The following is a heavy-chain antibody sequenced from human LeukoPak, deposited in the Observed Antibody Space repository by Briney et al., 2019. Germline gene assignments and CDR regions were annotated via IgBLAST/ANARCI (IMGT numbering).Heavy chain of an antibody. CDR3: ARGAGYSSSWYAGNWFDP. D-gene: IGHD6-13*01. CDR2: IYYSGST. V-gene: IGHV4-30-4*01. Sequence: SETLSLTCTVSGGSISSGDYYWSWIRQPPVKGLEWIGYIYYSGSTYYNPSLKSRVTISVDTSKNQFSLKLSSVTAADTAVYYCARGAGYSSSWYAGNWFDPWGQGTLVTVSS. CDR1: GGSISSGDYY. J-gene: IGHJ5*02.